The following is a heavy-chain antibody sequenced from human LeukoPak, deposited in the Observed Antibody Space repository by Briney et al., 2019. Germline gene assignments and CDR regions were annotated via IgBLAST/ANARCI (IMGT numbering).Heavy chain of an antibody. Sequence: GSLRLSCAASGFTFSSYAMSWVRQPPGKGLEWIGEINHSGSTNYNPSLKSRVTISVDTSKNQFSLKLSSVTAADTAVYYCAITNINTVTIDYWGQGTLVTVSS. CDR3: AITNINTVTIDY. J-gene: IGHJ4*02. CDR1: GFTFSSYA. CDR2: INHSGST. D-gene: IGHD4-17*01. V-gene: IGHV4-34*08.